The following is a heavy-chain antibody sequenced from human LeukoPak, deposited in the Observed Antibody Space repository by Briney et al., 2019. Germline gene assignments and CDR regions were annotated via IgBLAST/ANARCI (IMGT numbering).Heavy chain of an antibody. CDR1: GFTVSSNS. V-gene: IGHV3-9*01. J-gene: IGHJ4*02. D-gene: IGHD1-26*01. Sequence: TGGSLRLSCTVSGFTVSSNSMSWVRQAPGKGLEWVSGISWNSGSIGYADSVKGRFTISRDNAKNSLYLQMNSLRAEDTALYYCAKDIGIVGAIGPSLDYWGQGTLVTVSS. CDR2: ISWNSGSI. CDR3: AKDIGIVGAIGPSLDY.